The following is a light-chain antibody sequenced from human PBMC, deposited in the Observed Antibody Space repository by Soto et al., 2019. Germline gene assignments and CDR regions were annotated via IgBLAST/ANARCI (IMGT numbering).Light chain of an antibody. J-gene: IGLJ2*01. CDR1: SSNIGSNT. CDR2: SNN. V-gene: IGLV1-44*01. CDR3: AAWHDSLNGPV. Sequence: QSVLSQPPSASGTPGQRVTISCSGSSSNIGSNTVNWYQQLPGTAPKLLIYSNNQRPSGVPDRFSGSKSGTSAPLVISGVQAEDEADYYCAAWHDSLNGPVFGGGTKLTVL.